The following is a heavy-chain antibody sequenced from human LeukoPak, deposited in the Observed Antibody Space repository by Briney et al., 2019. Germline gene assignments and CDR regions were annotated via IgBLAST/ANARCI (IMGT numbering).Heavy chain of an antibody. CDR1: GFTFRNYV. D-gene: IGHD3-10*01. Sequence: GGSLRLSCAASGFTFRNYVIHWVRQAPGKGLEWVAVTSSDLNVKLYADSVKGRFTISRDNSRSTLYSQMNSLRPEDTAIYYCAREGYYGSGSPPSLYFDYWGQGTLVTVSS. V-gene: IGHV3-30-3*01. J-gene: IGHJ4*02. CDR2: TSSDLNVK. CDR3: AREGYYGSGSPPSLYFDY.